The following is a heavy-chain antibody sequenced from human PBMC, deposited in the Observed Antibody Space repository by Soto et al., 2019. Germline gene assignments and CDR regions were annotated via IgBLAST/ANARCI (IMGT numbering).Heavy chain of an antibody. CDR1: GFTFSSYG. Sequence: PGGSLRLSCAASGFTFSSYGMHWVRQAPGKGLEWVAVIWYDGSNKYYADSVKGRFTISRDNSKNTLYLQMNSLRAEDTAVYYCARSGRYCTNFLCYEGPEDGIDYCGQXSLVTVSS. V-gene: IGHV3-33*01. CDR2: IWYDGSNK. CDR3: ARSGRYCTNFLCYEGPEDGIDY. D-gene: IGHD2-8*01. J-gene: IGHJ4*02.